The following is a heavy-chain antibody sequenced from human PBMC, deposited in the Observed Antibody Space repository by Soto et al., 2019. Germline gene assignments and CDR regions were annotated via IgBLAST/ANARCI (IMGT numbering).Heavy chain of an antibody. J-gene: IGHJ5*02. CDR1: GFSLTTSGVG. CDR3: APSLGEDWFDP. Sequence: QITLKESGPTLVKSTQTLTLTCTFSGFSLTTSGVGVGWIRQPPGKALEWLALIYWDDDKRYSPSLKSRLTXTXXTSKNQVVLMMTTLDPVDTATYYCAPSLGEDWFDPWGQGTLVTVSS. D-gene: IGHD3-16*01. CDR2: IYWDDDK. V-gene: IGHV2-5*02.